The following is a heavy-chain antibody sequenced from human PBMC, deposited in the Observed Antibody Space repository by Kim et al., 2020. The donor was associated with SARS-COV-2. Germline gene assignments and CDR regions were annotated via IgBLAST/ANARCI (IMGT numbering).Heavy chain of an antibody. J-gene: IGHJ5*02. D-gene: IGHD3-22*01. CDR3: ARDNRYDSSGYILSFDP. CDR2: INAGNGDT. Sequence: ASVKVSCKASGYTFTSYAMHWVRQAPGQRLEWMGWINAGNGDTKYSQKFQGRVTITRDTSASTTYMELSSLRSEDTAVYYCARDNRYDSSGYILSFDPWGQGTLVTVSS. V-gene: IGHV1-3*01. CDR1: GYTFTSYA.